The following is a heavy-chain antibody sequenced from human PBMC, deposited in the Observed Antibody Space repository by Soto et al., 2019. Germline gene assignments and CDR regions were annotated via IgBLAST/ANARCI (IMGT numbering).Heavy chain of an antibody. CDR1: GYTFTHYY. CDR2: FNPDTGTT. Sequence: QVQLVQSGAEVRKPGASVKLSCQASGYTFTHYYIHWVRQAPGQGLEWLGIFNPDTGTTSYAQTFQGRVTLTTDTSASTVYLELSGLAAEDTAVYYCASCPIYGGDSYFAYWGQGTLVTVSS. D-gene: IGHD2-21*01. V-gene: IGHV1-46*01. J-gene: IGHJ4*02. CDR3: ASCPIYGGDSYFAY.